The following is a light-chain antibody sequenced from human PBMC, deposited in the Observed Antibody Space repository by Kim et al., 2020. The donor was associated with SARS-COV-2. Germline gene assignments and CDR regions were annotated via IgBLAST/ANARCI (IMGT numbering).Light chain of an antibody. Sequence: GQSITISCTGTSSDIGAYNYVSCFQQHPGKAPKLLIYDGSQRPSGISNRFSGSTSGYTASLTISGLQAEDEADYYCSSYTNANTRLFGPGTKVTVL. CDR3: SSYTNANTRL. CDR2: DGS. CDR1: SSDIGAYNY. V-gene: IGLV2-14*03. J-gene: IGLJ1*01.